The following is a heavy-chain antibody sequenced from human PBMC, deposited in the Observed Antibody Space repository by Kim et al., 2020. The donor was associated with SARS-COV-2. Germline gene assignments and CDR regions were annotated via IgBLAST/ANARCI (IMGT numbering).Heavy chain of an antibody. Sequence: GESLKISCQGSGYSFTTYWIAWVRQMPGEGLEWMGIIYPGDSDTRYSPSFQGQVSISADKSISTAYLQWSSLKASDSAMYYCARRETSSWHFEYWGQGTLVTVSS. CDR1: GYSFTTYW. V-gene: IGHV5-51*01. J-gene: IGHJ4*02. D-gene: IGHD6-13*01. CDR3: ARRETSSWHFEY. CDR2: IYPGDSDT.